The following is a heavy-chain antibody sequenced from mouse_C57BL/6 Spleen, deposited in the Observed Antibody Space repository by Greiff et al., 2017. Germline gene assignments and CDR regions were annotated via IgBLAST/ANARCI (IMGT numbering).Heavy chain of an antibody. CDR1: GFAFSGYW. CDR3: ARSEGEGYYFED. J-gene: IGHJ2*01. V-gene: IGHV1-80*01. Sequence: QVQLQQSGAELVKPGASVKISCTASGFAFSGYWMNWVKQRPGKGLEWIGLIYPEDGDTNYDGKFQGKAPLTADKSSSTAYMQLSSLTSEDSAVYCCARSEGEGYYFEDWGQGTTLTVSS. CDR2: IYPEDGDT.